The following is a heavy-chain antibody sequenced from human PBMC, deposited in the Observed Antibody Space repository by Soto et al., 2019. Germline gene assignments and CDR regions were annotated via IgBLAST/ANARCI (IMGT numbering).Heavy chain of an antibody. V-gene: IGHV3-48*02. CDR3: AREDILGARSFDY. CDR1: GFTFSGYS. Sequence: LRLSCAASGFTFSGYSMNWVRQAPGKGLEWVSYISSLSSPRYYAESVEGRFIISRDNAKNSLYLQMNSLRDEDTAVYFCAREDILGARSFDYWGQGTLVTVSS. D-gene: IGHD1-26*01. J-gene: IGHJ4*02. CDR2: ISSLSSPR.